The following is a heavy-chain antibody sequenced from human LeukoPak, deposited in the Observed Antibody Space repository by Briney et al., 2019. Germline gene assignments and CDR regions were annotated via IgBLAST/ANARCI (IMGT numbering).Heavy chain of an antibody. CDR2: ISSSGSTI. D-gene: IGHD2-2*01. J-gene: IGHJ3*02. V-gene: IGHV3-48*03. CDR3: AKDRAPAAGDDAFDI. CDR1: GFTFSSYE. Sequence: GGSLRLSCAASGFTFSSYEMNWVRQAPGKGLEWVSYISSSGSTIYYADSVKGRFTISRDNSKNTLYLQMNSLRAEDTAVYYCAKDRAPAAGDDAFDIWGQGTMVTVSS.